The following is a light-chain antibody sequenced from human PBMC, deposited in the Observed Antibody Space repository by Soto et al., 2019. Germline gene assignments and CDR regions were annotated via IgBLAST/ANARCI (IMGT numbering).Light chain of an antibody. CDR1: HIVDTS. CDR2: AAS. J-gene: IGKJ3*01. CDR3: QQTHSIPPT. Sequence: DIQMTQSPSSLSASVGDRVTVTCRTSHIVDTSLNWYQQKPGKAPNLLIYAASSVQSGVPARLIGSGSWTSFSLTIHNRLPDDFSTYFCQQTHSIPPTFGPGTKV. V-gene: IGKV1-39*01.